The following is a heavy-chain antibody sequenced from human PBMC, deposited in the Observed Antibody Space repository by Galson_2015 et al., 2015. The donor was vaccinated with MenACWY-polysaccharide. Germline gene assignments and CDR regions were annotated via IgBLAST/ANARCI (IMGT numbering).Heavy chain of an antibody. V-gene: IGHV1-18*01. D-gene: IGHD6-19*01. CDR2: ISAYNGNT. J-gene: IGHJ5*02. CDR3: ARTYSSGWYGNWFDP. Sequence: SVKVSCKASGYTFTSYGISWVRQAPGQGLEWMGWISAYNGNTNYAQKLQGRVTMTTDTSTSTAYMELRSLRSDDTAVYYCARTYSSGWYGNWFDPWGQGTLVTVSS. CDR1: GYTFTSYG.